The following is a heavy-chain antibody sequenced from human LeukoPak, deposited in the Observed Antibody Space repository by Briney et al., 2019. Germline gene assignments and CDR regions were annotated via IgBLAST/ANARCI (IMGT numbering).Heavy chain of an antibody. V-gene: IGHV1-18*01. Sequence: ASVTVSCKASGYTFTNFGIHWVRQAPGQGLEWMGWINNYYRKTNYAQKFQGRVTMTTDTSTSTVYMEMRSLISDDTAVYYCAREVPGHAFDIWGQGTMVTVSS. CDR2: INNYYRKT. CDR3: AREVPGHAFDI. CDR1: GYTFTNFG. D-gene: IGHD2-2*01. J-gene: IGHJ3*02.